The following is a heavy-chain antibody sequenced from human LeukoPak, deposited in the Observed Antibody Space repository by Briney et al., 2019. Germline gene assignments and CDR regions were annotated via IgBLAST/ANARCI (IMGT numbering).Heavy chain of an antibody. CDR1: GFTFSSHA. V-gene: IGHV3-23*01. Sequence: QTGGSLRLSCAASGFTFSSHAMSWDRQAPGKGLEWVSAITSGSGSNVYYTDSLKGRFTISRDNSKNTLYLQMNSLRAEDTAVYYCARHGSWSFDYWGQGTLVTVSA. D-gene: IGHD6-13*01. J-gene: IGHJ4*02. CDR2: ITSGSGSNV. CDR3: ARHGSWSFDY.